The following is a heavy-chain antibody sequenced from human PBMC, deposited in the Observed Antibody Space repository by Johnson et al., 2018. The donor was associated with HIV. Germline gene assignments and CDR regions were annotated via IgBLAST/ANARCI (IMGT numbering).Heavy chain of an antibody. J-gene: IGHJ3*02. CDR3: ARVAQSIAARPEAFDI. CDR2: IKQDGSEK. D-gene: IGHD6-6*01. V-gene: IGHV3-7*03. Sequence: EVQLVESGGGLVQPGGSLRLSCAASGFTFSSYWMSWVRQAPGKGLEWVANIKQDGSEKYYVDSVKGRFTISRDNAKNSLDLEMNSLRAEDTAVYYCARVAQSIAARPEAFDIWGQGTMVTVSS. CDR1: GFTFSSYW.